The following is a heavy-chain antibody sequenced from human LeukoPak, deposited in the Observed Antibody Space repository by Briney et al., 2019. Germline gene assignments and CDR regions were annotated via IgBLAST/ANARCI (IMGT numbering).Heavy chain of an antibody. CDR3: ARGVRSDCYSCFDY. D-gene: IGHD2-15*01. CDR2: IIPIFGTA. CDR1: GGTFSSYA. Sequence: SVTVSCKASGGTFSSYAISWVRQAPGQGLEWMGGIIPIFGTANYAQKFQGRVTITADESTSTVYMELSSLRSEDTAVYYCARGVRSDCYSCFDYWGQGTLVTVSS. J-gene: IGHJ4*02. V-gene: IGHV1-69*13.